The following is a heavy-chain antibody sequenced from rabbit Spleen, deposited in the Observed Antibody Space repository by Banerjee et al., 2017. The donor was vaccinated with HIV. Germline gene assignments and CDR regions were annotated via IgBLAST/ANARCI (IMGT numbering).Heavy chain of an antibody. Sequence: QSLEESGGGLVQPEGSLTLTCTASGVSFSSNYYMCWVRQAPGKGLEWIACIYTGSSGSTYYASWAKGRFTISKTSSTTVTLQMTSLAAADTATYFCAQTTNANYGMDLWGQGTLVTVS. V-gene: IGHV1S40*01. CDR2: IYTGSSGST. D-gene: IGHD1-1*01. CDR3: AQTTNANYGMDL. J-gene: IGHJ6*01. CDR1: GVSFSSNYY.